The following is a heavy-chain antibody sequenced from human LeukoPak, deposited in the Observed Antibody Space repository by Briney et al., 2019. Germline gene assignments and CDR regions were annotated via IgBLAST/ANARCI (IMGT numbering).Heavy chain of an antibody. J-gene: IGHJ3*02. CDR2: IYTSGST. D-gene: IGHD6-13*01. Sequence: PSETLSLTCSVSGGSIINYYWSWIRQPAGKGLEWIWRIYTSGSTNYNPSLESRVTMSVDTSKNQFSLKLNSVTAADTAAYYCARVKLGHAGAFDIWGQGTMVTVSS. V-gene: IGHV4-4*07. CDR3: ARVKLGHAGAFDI. CDR1: GGSIINYY.